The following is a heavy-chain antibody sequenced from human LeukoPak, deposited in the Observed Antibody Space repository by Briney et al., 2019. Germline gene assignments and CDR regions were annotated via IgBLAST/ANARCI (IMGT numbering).Heavy chain of an antibody. CDR1: GYTFSDYY. D-gene: IGHD2-2*01. CDR2: ISSSGSTI. CDR3: ARSILPAANAIDY. Sequence: PGGSLRLSCAASGYTFSDYYMNWIRQAPGKGLEWVSYISSSGSTISYADSVKGRFTVSRDNAKNSLYLQMNSLRAEDTAVYYCARSILPAANAIDYWGQGTLVTVSS. V-gene: IGHV3-11*04. J-gene: IGHJ4*02.